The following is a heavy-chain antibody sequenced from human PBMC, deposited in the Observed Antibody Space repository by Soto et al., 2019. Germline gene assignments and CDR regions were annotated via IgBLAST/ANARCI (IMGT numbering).Heavy chain of an antibody. D-gene: IGHD2-15*01. CDR1: GFTFGDYA. V-gene: IGHV3-49*03. J-gene: IGHJ6*02. Sequence: GGSLRLSCTASGFTFGDYAMSWFRQAPGKGLEWVGFIRSKAYGGTTEYAASVKGRFTISRDDSKSIAYLQMNSLKTEDTAVYYCTRNAQAPSGRGSYYYYYGMDVWGQGTTVTVSS. CDR2: IRSKAYGGTT. CDR3: TRNAQAPSGRGSYYYYYGMDV.